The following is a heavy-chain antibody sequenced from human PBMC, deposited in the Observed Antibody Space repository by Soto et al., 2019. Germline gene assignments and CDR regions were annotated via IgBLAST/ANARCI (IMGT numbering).Heavy chain of an antibody. Sequence: EVQLLESGGGLVQPGGSLRLSCAASGFTFSSYAMSWVRQAPGKGLEWVSAISGSGGSTYYADSVKGRFTISRDNSKNTLSLQMNSLRAEDTAVYYCAKQLTMQIEPTALDYWGQGTLVTVSS. D-gene: IGHD1-1*01. V-gene: IGHV3-23*01. J-gene: IGHJ4*02. CDR3: AKQLTMQIEPTALDY. CDR1: GFTFSSYA. CDR2: ISGSGGST.